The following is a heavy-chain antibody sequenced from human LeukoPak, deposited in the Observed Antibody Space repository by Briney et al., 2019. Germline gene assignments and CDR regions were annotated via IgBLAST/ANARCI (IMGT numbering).Heavy chain of an antibody. V-gene: IGHV3-33*01. D-gene: IGHD3-10*01. J-gene: IGHJ4*02. CDR2: IWYDGSNK. Sequence: GRSLRLSCAASGITFSNHGMHWVRQAPAKGLQWVALIWYDGSNKYYADSVKSRFTISRDNSKNTLYLQMNSLRAEDTAVYFCARDRGVSYFDYWGQGTQVTVSS. CDR3: ARDRGVSYFDY. CDR1: GITFSNHG.